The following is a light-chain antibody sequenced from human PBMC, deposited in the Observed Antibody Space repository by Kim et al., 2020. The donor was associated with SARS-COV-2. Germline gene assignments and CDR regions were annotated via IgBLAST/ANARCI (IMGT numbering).Light chain of an antibody. CDR1: KLGDKY. CDR3: QAWDNSAWV. V-gene: IGLV3-1*01. Sequence: SYELTQPPSVSVSPGQTASITCSADKLGDKYVCWYQQRPGQSPVVVISQDSKRPSGIPERFSGSNSGNTATLTISGTQAMDEADYYCQAWDNSAWVFGGGTQLTVL. CDR2: QDS. J-gene: IGLJ3*02.